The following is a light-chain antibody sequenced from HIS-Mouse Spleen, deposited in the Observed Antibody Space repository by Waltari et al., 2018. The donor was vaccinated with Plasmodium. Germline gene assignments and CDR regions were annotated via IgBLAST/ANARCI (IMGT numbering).Light chain of an antibody. CDR2: YKSESDK. V-gene: IGLV5-45*03. CDR1: SGINVGTYR. J-gene: IGLJ3*02. Sequence: QAVLTQPSSLSASPGASASLTCTLRSGINVGTYRIYWYQQKPGSPPQYLLRYKSESDKQQGSGGPSRFSGSKDASANAGILLSSGLQSEDEADYYCMIWHSSAWVFGGGTKLTVL. CDR3: MIWHSSAWV.